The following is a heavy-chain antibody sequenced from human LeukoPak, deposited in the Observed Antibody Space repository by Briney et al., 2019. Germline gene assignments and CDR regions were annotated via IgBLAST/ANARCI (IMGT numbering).Heavy chain of an antibody. D-gene: IGHD2-21*02. V-gene: IGHV1-69*06. CDR1: VGTFTTYA. Sequence: SLRVSSTASVGTFTTYAISWVRQAPGHGLEWMGRIIPICGTANYAQNLQGRVTITADKSASTAYVELSSLRSEDTAVYYCARDQAYCGGDCFPAGFVSGGQGTLVTVSS. J-gene: IGHJ5*01. CDR3: ARDQAYCGGDCFPAGFVS. CDR2: IIPICGTA.